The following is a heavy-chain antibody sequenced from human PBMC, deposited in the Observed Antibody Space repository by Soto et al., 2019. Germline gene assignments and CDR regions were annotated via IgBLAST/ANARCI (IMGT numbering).Heavy chain of an antibody. CDR2: MSGSGSSK. Sequence: SVGSLRLSWAASGCTFGDHDRAWILTATGKGLEIVAHMSGSGSSKDYGVSVKGRFSIFRETSKTLLFLQMFFLRAEDTAVYYCARESSYVSGGHLYDGMDVLGQGTAVTVSS. J-gene: IGHJ6*02. CDR1: GCTFGDHD. V-gene: IGHV3-11*01. D-gene: IGHD3-16*01. CDR3: ARESSYVSGGHLYDGMDV.